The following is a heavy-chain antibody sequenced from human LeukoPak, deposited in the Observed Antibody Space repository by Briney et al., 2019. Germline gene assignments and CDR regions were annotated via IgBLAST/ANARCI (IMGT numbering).Heavy chain of an antibody. CDR3: AKVKTAGTDY. CDR1: GYSISSGYY. Sequence: PSETLSLTCTVSGYSISSGYYWGWIRQPPGKGLEWIGSIYHSGSTYYNPSLKSRVTISVDTSKNQFSLKLSSVTAADTAVYYCAKVKTAGTDYWGQGTLVTVSS. J-gene: IGHJ4*02. V-gene: IGHV4-38-2*02. D-gene: IGHD6-13*01. CDR2: IYHSGST.